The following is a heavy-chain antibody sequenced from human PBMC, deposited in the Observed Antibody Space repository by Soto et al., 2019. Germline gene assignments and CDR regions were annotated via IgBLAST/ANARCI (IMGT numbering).Heavy chain of an antibody. CDR2: INHSGST. Sequence: QVQLQQWGAGLLKPSETLSLTCAVYGGSFSGYYWSWIRQPPGKGLEWIGEINHSGSTNYNPSLKSRVTISVHTSKNQFSRKLSSVTAADTAVYYCAGASVSSGWYNWFDPWGQGTLVTVSS. J-gene: IGHJ5*02. CDR1: GGSFSGYY. V-gene: IGHV4-34*01. D-gene: IGHD6-19*01. CDR3: AGASVSSGWYNWFDP.